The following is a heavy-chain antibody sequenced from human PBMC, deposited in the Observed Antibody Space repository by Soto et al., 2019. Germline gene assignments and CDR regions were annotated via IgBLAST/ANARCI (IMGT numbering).Heavy chain of an antibody. CDR2: ISSTTNYI. D-gene: IGHD2-15*01. V-gene: IGHV3-21*01. Sequence: GGSLRLSCAASGFTFTRYSMNWVRQAPGKGLEWVSSISSTTNYIYYGDSMKGRFTISRDNSKNTLYLQMNSLRAEDTAVYYCARDPYCSGGSCYSPYYYYGMDVWGQGTTVTVSS. CDR1: GFTFTRYS. J-gene: IGHJ6*02. CDR3: ARDPYCSGGSCYSPYYYYGMDV.